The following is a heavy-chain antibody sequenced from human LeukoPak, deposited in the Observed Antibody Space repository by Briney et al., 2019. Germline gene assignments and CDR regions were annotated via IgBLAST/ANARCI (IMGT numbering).Heavy chain of an antibody. CDR1: GFTFDSYA. CDR2: ISGSGGRT. V-gene: IGHV3-23*01. CDR3: AKDRGLVGATPSNFDS. J-gene: IGHJ4*02. Sequence: GGSLRLSCVASGFTFDSYAMNWVRQAPGRGLEWVSGISGSGGRTYYADSVKGRFNISRDNSKNTVYVQMNILRAEDTAIYYCAKDRGLVGATPSNFDSWGQGTLVTVSP. D-gene: IGHD1-26*01.